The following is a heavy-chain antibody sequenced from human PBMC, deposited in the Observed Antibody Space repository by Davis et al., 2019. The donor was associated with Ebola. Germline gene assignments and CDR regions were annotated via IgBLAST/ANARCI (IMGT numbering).Heavy chain of an antibody. J-gene: IGHJ6*02. CDR2: INSDGSTT. CDR1: GFTFSDYW. V-gene: IGHV3-74*01. Sequence: PGGSLRLSCAASGFTFSDYWMHWVRQAPGKGLVWVSRINSDGSTTTYADSVKGRFTISRDNAKNSLYLQMNSLRAEDTALYYCAKDGGYEYYYYYGMDVWGQGTTVTVSS. CDR3: AKDGGYEYYYYYGMDV. D-gene: IGHD5-12*01.